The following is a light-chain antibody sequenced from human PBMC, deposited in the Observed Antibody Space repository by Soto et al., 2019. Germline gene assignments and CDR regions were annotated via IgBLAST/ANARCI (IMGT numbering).Light chain of an antibody. CDR3: SSYTTISTYV. Sequence: QSVLTQPASVSGSPGQSITISCTGTSRDVGGYNYVSWYQQHPGKAPKLMIYDVRNRPSGVSNRFSGSKSVNTASPTISGLQAEDEADYYCSSYTTISTYVFGTGTKVTV. V-gene: IGLV2-14*01. CDR1: SRDVGGYNY. CDR2: DVR. J-gene: IGLJ1*01.